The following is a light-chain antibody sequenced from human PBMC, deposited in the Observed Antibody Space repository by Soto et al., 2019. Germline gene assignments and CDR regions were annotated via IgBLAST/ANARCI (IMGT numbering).Light chain of an antibody. J-gene: IGKJ1*01. CDR1: QTVSSSY. CDR2: GAS. CDR3: QQYGSSPRT. Sequence: EIVLTQSPGTLSSSPGERATLSCRASQTVSSSYLAWYQQKPGQSPRLLIYGASSRATGIPDRFSGSGSGTDFTLTISRLEPEDFSVYYCQQYGSSPRTFGQGTEVEIK. V-gene: IGKV3-20*01.